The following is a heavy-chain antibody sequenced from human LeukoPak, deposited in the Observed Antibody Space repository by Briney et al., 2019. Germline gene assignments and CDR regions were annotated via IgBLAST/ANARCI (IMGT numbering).Heavy chain of an antibody. Sequence: ASETLSLTCTVSGGSISSSSYYWGWIRQPPGKGLEWIGSIYYSGSTYYNPSLKSRVTISVDTSKNQFSLKLSSVTAADTAVYYCARVRRELFDYWGQGTLVTVSS. CDR1: GGSISSSSYY. D-gene: IGHD1-26*01. J-gene: IGHJ4*02. V-gene: IGHV4-39*07. CDR3: ARVRRELFDY. CDR2: IYYSGST.